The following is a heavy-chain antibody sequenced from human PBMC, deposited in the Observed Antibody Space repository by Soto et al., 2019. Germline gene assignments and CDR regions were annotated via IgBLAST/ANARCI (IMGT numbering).Heavy chain of an antibody. CDR2: VNPTGGST. Sequence: QVQLVQSGAEVKKPGASVRVSCKASGYTFTSYYIHWVRQAPGQGLEWMAIVNPTGGSTNYAQKFPGRIPVDFHTSTSTVFMELNSLRYEDTAVYYCARHLAAGDSWGQGTLVTVSS. V-gene: IGHV1-46*03. CDR1: GYTFTSYY. CDR3: ARHLAAGDS. J-gene: IGHJ4*02. D-gene: IGHD6-25*01.